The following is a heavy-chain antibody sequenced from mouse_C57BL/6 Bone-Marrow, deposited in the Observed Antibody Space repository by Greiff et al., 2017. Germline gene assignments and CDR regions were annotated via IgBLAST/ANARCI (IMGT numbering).Heavy chain of an antibody. V-gene: IGHV1-61*01. CDR3: ARKNWDWFAY. CDR1: GYTFTSYW. Sequence: VQLQQPGAELVRPGSSVKLSCKASGYTFTSYWMDWVKQRPGQGLEWIGNIYPSDSETHYNQKFKDKATLTVDKSSSTAYMQLSSLTSEDSAVYYCARKNWDWFAYWGQGTLVTVSA. CDR2: IYPSDSET. D-gene: IGHD4-1*01. J-gene: IGHJ3*01.